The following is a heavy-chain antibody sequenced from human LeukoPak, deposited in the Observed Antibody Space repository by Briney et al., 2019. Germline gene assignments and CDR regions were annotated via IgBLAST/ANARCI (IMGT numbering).Heavy chain of an antibody. D-gene: IGHD6-13*01. CDR2: ISPSGDST. CDR1: GFTFSSFS. Sequence: PGGSLRLSCAASGFTFSSFSMSWVRQAPGEGLEWVSAISPSGDSTSYPDSVKGRFTISIDNSKNTVYLQMNSLTAEDTAIYYCARRLPVAGRTDFFDYWGQGTLVTVSS. CDR3: ARRLPVAGRTDFFDY. J-gene: IGHJ4*02. V-gene: IGHV3-23*01.